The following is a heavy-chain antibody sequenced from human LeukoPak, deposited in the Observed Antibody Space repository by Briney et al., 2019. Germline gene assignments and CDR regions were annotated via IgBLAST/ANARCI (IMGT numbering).Heavy chain of an antibody. D-gene: IGHD3-10*01. Sequence: SETLSLTCAVYGGSFSGYYWSWIRQPPGKGLEWIGEINHSGSTNYNPSLKSRVTISVDTSKNQFSLKLSSVTAADTAVYYCARGRPNYYGSGSYYRGVWGKGTTVTISS. CDR3: ARGRPNYYGSGSYYRGV. CDR2: INHSGST. V-gene: IGHV4-34*01. CDR1: GGSFSGYY. J-gene: IGHJ6*04.